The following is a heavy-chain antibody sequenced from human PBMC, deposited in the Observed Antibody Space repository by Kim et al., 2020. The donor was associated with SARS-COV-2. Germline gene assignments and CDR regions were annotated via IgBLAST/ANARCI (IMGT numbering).Heavy chain of an antibody. CDR3: ARAGRYFDWLFHGWFDP. J-gene: IGHJ5*02. D-gene: IGHD3-9*01. CDR1: DGSISSGSYY. CDR2: IYYSGRT. Sequence: SETLSLTCTVSDGSISSGSYYWSWIRQPPGKGLEWIGYIYYSGRTNFNPSLKSRVTISVDTSKNQFSPKLSSVTAADTALYYCARAGRYFDWLFHGWFDP. V-gene: IGHV4-61*01.